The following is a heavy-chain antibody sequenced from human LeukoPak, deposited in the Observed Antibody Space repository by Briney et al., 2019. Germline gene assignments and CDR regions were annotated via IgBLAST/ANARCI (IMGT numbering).Heavy chain of an antibody. Sequence: GGSLRLSCAASGFTFSSYAMSWVRQAPGKGLEWVSGFSGSGDTTDYADSVKGRFTISRDNSKNTLYLQMNSLRAEDTAVYYCAKDGEAMVRGVATRDAFDIWGQGTMVTVSS. J-gene: IGHJ3*02. CDR2: FSGSGDTT. V-gene: IGHV3-23*01. CDR3: AKDGEAMVRGVATRDAFDI. D-gene: IGHD3-10*01. CDR1: GFTFSSYA.